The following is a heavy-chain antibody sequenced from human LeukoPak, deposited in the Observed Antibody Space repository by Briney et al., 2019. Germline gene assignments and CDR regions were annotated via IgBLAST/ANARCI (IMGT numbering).Heavy chain of an antibody. D-gene: IGHD2-15*01. CDR3: ARPRDSLYCSGGSCYCGVLDY. CDR2: INPSGGST. Sequence: GASVKVSCKASGYTFTSYYMHWVRQAPGQGLEWMGIINPSGGSTSYAQKFQGRVTMTRDTSTSTVYMELSSLRSEDTAVYYCARPRDSLYCSGGSCYCGVLDYWGQGTLVTVSS. CDR1: GYTFTSYY. J-gene: IGHJ4*02. V-gene: IGHV1-46*01.